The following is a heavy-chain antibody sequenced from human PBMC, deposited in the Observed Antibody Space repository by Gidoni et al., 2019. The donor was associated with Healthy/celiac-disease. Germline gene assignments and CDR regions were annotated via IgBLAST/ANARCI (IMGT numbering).Heavy chain of an antibody. D-gene: IGHD2-2*01. CDR2: ISAYNGNT. J-gene: IGHJ6*03. CDR1: GYTFTSYG. Sequence: VQLVQSGVEVKKPRASVKVSCKAFGYTFTSYGISRVRQAPGHGLEWLGWISAYNGNTNYAQKLKGRVTMTTDTSTSTAYMELRSLRSDDTAVYYCARSLVAPKLYYYYMDVWGKGTTVTVSS. CDR3: ARSLVAPKLYYYYMDV. V-gene: IGHV1-18*01.